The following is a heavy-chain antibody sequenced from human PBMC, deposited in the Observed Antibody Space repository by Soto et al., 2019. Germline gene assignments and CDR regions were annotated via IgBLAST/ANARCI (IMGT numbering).Heavy chain of an antibody. J-gene: IGHJ6*02. CDR3: ARGLEGHWNWGLYYYYYGMDV. Sequence: SETLSLTCAVYGGSFSGYYWSWIRQPPGKGLEWIGEINHSGSTNYNPSLKSRVAISVDTSKNQFSLKLSSVTAADTAVYYCARGLEGHWNWGLYYYYYGMDVWGQGTTVTVSS. D-gene: IGHD1-7*01. V-gene: IGHV4-34*01. CDR1: GGSFSGYY. CDR2: INHSGST.